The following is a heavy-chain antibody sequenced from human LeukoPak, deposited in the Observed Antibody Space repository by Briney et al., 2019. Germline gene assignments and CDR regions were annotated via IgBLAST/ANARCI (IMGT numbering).Heavy chain of an antibody. J-gene: IGHJ4*02. D-gene: IGHD6-25*01. CDR2: ISYDRRET. CDR1: GFTFGSYG. V-gene: IGHV3-30*03. Sequence: GRSLRLSCAASGFTFGSYGMHWVPQAPGKGLEWVTFISYDRRETYYADSVKGRFSISREHSKNKVYLQMNSLRTEDRAVYYCARDGGYYFVLWGQGPLVTVSS. CDR3: ARDGGYYFVL.